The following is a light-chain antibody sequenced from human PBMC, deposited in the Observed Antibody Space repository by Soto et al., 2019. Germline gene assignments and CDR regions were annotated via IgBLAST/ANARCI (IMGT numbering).Light chain of an antibody. V-gene: IGKV3-15*01. J-gene: IGKJ2*01. CDR2: DAD. Sequence: VMTQSPATLPVSPGERATLSCRASQIVNNKVAWYQQKLGHAPRLVIYDADTRATGIPATFGGSASGTELTHTISSVHSEDFAIYYCLQYNNWPAYTFGQGTKLEI. CDR1: QIVNNK. CDR3: LQYNNWPAYT.